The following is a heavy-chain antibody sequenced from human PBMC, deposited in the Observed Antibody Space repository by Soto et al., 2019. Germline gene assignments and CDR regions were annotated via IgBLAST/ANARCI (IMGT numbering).Heavy chain of an antibody. CDR2: IIPICGTA. V-gene: IGHV1-69*06. D-gene: IGHD3-22*01. Sequence: QVQLVQSGAEVKKPGSSVKVSCKASGGTFSSYAISWVRQAPGQGLEWMGGIIPICGTANYAQKFQGRGKITADKAPSKGYMALSRLKSEDTAVYECSRARREYSDTKYWYFDLWGRGTLVTVSS. CDR1: GGTFSSYA. J-gene: IGHJ2*01. CDR3: SRARREYSDTKYWYFDL.